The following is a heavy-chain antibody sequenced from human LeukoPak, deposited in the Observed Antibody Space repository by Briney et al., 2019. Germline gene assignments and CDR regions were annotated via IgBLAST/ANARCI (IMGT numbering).Heavy chain of an antibody. D-gene: IGHD3-22*01. Sequence: SVKVSCKVSGGTFNNFVISWMRQAPGQGPEWMGGIIPMFGTPNYAQKFQGRVTITTDESSSTAYLDLSSLRSEDTAIYYCAIDSTGYYKQRAYYFDYWGQGTLVTVSS. CDR1: GGTFNNFV. CDR3: AIDSTGYYKQRAYYFDY. CDR2: IIPMFGTP. J-gene: IGHJ4*02. V-gene: IGHV1-69*05.